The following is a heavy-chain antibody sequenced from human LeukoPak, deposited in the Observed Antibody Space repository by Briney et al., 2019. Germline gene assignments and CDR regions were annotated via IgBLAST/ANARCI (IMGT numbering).Heavy chain of an antibody. V-gene: IGHV3-33*01. D-gene: IGHD5-18*01. CDR2: IWYDGSNK. CDR1: GFTFSSYG. CDR3: ARDRRVLDTAMVIDY. J-gene: IGHJ4*02. Sequence: GGPLRLSCAASGFTFSSYGMHWVRQAPGKGLEWVAVIWYDGSNKYYADSVKGRFTISRDNSKNTLYLQMNSLRAEDTAVYYCARDRRVLDTAMVIDYWGQGTLVTVSS.